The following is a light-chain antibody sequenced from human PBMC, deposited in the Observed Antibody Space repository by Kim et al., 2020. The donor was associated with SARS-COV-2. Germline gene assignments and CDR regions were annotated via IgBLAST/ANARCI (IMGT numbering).Light chain of an antibody. V-gene: IGLV2-8*01. J-gene: IGLJ2*01. CDR3: CSYAGSKVV. CDR2: EVS. CDR1: SSDVGGYNY. Sequence: PGQSVTISCTGTSSDVGGYNYVSWYQQEPGKATKFMIYEVSKRPSGVPDRFSGSKSGNTASLTVSGLQAEDEADYYCCSYAGSKVVFGGGTQLTVL.